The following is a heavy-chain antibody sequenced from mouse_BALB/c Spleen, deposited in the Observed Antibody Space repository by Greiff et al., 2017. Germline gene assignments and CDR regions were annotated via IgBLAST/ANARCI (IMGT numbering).Heavy chain of an antibody. D-gene: IGHD3-1*01. Sequence: EVKVVESGGGLVQPGGSRKLSCAASGFTFSSFGMHWVRQAPEKGLEWVAYISSGSSTIYYADTVKGRFTISRDNPKNTLFLQMTSLRSEDTAMYYCARSGGAGFDYWGQGTTLTVSS. CDR3: ARSGGAGFDY. J-gene: IGHJ2*01. CDR2: ISSGSSTI. V-gene: IGHV5-17*02. CDR1: GFTFSSFG.